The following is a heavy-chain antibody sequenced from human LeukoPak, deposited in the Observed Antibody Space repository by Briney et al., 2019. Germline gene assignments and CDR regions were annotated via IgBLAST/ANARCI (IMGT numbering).Heavy chain of an antibody. D-gene: IGHD5-18*01. CDR2: IYSAGST. Sequence: PGGSLRLSCAAPEFPVSSNYMSWVRQAPGKGLEWVSVIYSAGSTYYADSVKGRFTISRDNSKNTLYLQMNSLRAEDTAVYYCARVGTAMVLDYWGQGTLVTVSS. CDR1: EFPVSSNY. CDR3: ARVGTAMVLDY. V-gene: IGHV3-53*01. J-gene: IGHJ4*02.